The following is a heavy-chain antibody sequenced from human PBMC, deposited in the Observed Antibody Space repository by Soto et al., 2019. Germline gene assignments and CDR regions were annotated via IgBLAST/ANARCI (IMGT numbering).Heavy chain of an antibody. J-gene: IGHJ5*02. Sequence: QVQLQESGPGLVKPSQTLSLTCTVSGGSISSGDYYWSWIRQPPGKGLEWIGYIYYSGSTYYNPSLKSRVTISVDPSKNHSSRKLRSVTAADTCVYYCARARPAGSRLGPWGQGTLVTVSS. CDR2: IYYSGST. CDR1: GGSISSGDYY. V-gene: IGHV4-30-4*01. D-gene: IGHD6-13*01. CDR3: ARARPAGSRLGP.